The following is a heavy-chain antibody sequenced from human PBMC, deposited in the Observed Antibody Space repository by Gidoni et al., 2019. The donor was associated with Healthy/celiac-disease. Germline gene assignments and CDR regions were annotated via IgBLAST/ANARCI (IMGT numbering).Heavy chain of an antibody. D-gene: IGHD3-3*01. CDR1: GGSISSGGYY. Sequence: QVQLQESGPGLVKPSPTLSLTCTVSGGSISSGGYYWSWIRQHPGKGLEWIGYIYYSGSTYYKPSLKSRVTISVDTSKNQFSLKLSSVTAADTAVYYCARVITIFGSGFDYWGQGTLVTVSS. J-gene: IGHJ4*02. CDR2: IYYSGST. CDR3: ARVITIFGSGFDY. V-gene: IGHV4-31*03.